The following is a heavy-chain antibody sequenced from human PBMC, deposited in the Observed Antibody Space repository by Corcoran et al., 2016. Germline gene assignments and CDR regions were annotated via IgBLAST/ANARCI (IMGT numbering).Heavy chain of an antibody. Sequence: QQQQVSGPGLVKPSETLSLTCTVSGGSISSSSYYWGWIRQPPGKGLEWIGSIYYSGSTYYNPSLKSRVTISVDTSKNQFSLKLSSVTAADTAVYYCALVVVVAADYDAFDIWGQGTMVTVSS. J-gene: IGHJ3*02. D-gene: IGHD2-15*01. CDR2: IYYSGST. CDR3: ALVVVVAADYDAFDI. CDR1: GGSISSSSYY. V-gene: IGHV4-39*07.